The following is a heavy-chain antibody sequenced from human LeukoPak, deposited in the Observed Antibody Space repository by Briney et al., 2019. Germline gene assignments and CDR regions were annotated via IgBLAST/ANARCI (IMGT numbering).Heavy chain of an antibody. Sequence: GGSLRLSCAASGISFSTYGKGLECVSAISGSGGDSYYAASVKGRFTISRDNSKNTLYLQMNSLRVEDTAVYYCAKVSGRILIWPQPFGDGMDVWGQGTTVTVS. CDR2: ISGSGGDS. V-gene: IGHV3-23*01. D-gene: IGHD3-10*01. CDR1: GISFSTYG. J-gene: IGHJ6*02. CDR3: AKVSGRILIWPQPFGDGMDV.